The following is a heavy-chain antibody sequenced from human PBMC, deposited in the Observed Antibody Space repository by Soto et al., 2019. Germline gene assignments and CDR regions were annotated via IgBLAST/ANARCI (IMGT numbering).Heavy chain of an antibody. CDR3: ARDRGYCSGGSCNYYYYGMGV. V-gene: IGHV4-4*07. CDR1: GGSISSYY. Sequence: SETLSLTCTVSGGSISSYYWSWIRQPAGKGLEWIGRIYTSGSTNYNPSLKSRVTMSVDTSKNQFSLKLSSVTAADTAVYYCARDRGYCSGGSCNYYYYGMGVWGQGTTVTVSS. J-gene: IGHJ6*02. CDR2: IYTSGST. D-gene: IGHD2-15*01.